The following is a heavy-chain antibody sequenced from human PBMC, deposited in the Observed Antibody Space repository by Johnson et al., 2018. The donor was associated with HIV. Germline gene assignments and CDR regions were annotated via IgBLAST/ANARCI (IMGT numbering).Heavy chain of an antibody. CDR2: IWYDGSNE. V-gene: IGHV3-33*01. Sequence: QVQLVESGGGVVQPGGSLRLSCAASGFTFSSYGMHWVRQAPGKGLEWVALIWYDGSNEYYADSVKGRFTISRDNSKNTLYLQMNSLTVEDTAVYYCARAYDSSGYYDGGDAFDIWGQGTMVTVSS. CDR3: ARAYDSSGYYDGGDAFDI. CDR1: GFTFSSYG. J-gene: IGHJ3*02. D-gene: IGHD3-22*01.